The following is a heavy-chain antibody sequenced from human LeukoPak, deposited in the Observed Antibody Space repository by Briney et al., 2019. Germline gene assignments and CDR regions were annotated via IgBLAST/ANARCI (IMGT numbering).Heavy chain of an antibody. CDR3: AREDAGGTYSFDY. CDR2: IYTSGIT. Sequence: GGSLRLSCAVSGFXVSSNFISWVRQAPGKGQEWVSVIYTSGITYYADSVRGRFTISRDNSKNTLYLQMDSLTAEDTAVYYCAREDAGGTYSFDYWGQGTLVTVSS. CDR1: GFXVSSNF. D-gene: IGHD1-26*01. V-gene: IGHV3-66*01. J-gene: IGHJ4*02.